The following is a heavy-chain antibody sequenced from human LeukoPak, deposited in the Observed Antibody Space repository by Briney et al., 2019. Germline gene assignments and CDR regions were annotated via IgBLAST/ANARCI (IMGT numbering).Heavy chain of an antibody. J-gene: IGHJ3*02. Sequence: SETLSLTCTVSGDSISSYYWSWIRQPPGKGLEWIGYIYYSGSTNYNPSLKSRVTISVDTSKNQFSLKLSSVTAADTAVYYCARTTLDYDILTGYPDAFDIWGQGTMVTVSS. CDR3: ARTTLDYDILTGYPDAFDI. D-gene: IGHD3-9*01. CDR1: GDSISSYY. V-gene: IGHV4-59*01. CDR2: IYYSGST.